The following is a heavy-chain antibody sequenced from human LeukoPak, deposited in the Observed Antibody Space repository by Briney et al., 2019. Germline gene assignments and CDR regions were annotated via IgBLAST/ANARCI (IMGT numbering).Heavy chain of an antibody. V-gene: IGHV1-69*13. CDR1: GGTFSSYA. D-gene: IGHD3-3*01. Sequence: SVKVSCKASGGTFSSYAISWVRQAPGQGLEWMGGIVPIFGTANYAQKFQGRVTITADESTSTAYMELSSLRSEDTAVYYCARDQPYFWSGYYSSRWFDPWGQGTLVTVSS. CDR2: IVPIFGTA. CDR3: ARDQPYFWSGYYSSRWFDP. J-gene: IGHJ5*02.